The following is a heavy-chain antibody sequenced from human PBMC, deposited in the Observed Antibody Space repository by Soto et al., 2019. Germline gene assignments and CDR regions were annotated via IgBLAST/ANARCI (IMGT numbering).Heavy chain of an antibody. CDR1: GFTFSSYT. CDR3: TTWLTAHFDY. V-gene: IGHV3-23*01. CDR2: SSDRRTGNT. Sequence: GSLRLPCAASGFTFSSYTLNWVRRAPGKGLEWVATSSDRRTGNTHYSDSVRGRFTLSRDYSRNILFLQMDSLRADDTALYYCTTWLTAHFDYWGRGTQVTVSS. D-gene: IGHD2-21*02. J-gene: IGHJ4*02.